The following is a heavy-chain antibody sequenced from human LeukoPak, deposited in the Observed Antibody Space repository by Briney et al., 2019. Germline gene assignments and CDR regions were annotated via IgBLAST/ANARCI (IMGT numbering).Heavy chain of an antibody. D-gene: IGHD3-10*02. V-gene: IGHV3-48*02. CDR1: GFTFNSYG. CDR2: SSSTGNTI. Sequence: GGSLRLSCAASGFTFNSYGMNWVRQAPGKGLEWVSYSSSTGNTIFYADSVKGRFTISRDNAKNSLYLQMNNLIDEDTAVYYCARDMYYFDYWGQGTLVTVSS. J-gene: IGHJ4*02. CDR3: ARDMYYFDY.